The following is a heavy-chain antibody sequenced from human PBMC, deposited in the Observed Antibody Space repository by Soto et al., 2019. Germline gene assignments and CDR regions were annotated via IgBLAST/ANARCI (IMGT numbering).Heavy chain of an antibody. CDR2: IYHSGST. D-gene: IGHD6-13*01. J-gene: IGHJ4*02. Sequence: QLQLQESGSGLVKPSQTPSLTCAVSGGSISSGGYSWSWIRQPPGKGLEWIGYIYHSGSTYYNPSLKSRVTIXVXRXXNQFSLKLSSVTAADTAVYYCASSHAGAHITAAVHWGQGTLVTVSS. V-gene: IGHV4-30-2*01. CDR1: GGSISSGGYS. CDR3: ASSHAGAHITAAVH.